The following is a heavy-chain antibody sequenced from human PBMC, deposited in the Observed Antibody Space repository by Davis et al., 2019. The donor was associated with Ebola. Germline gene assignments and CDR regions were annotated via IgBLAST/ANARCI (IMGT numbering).Heavy chain of an antibody. CDR1: GDSFSRNDW. Sequence: SETLSLTCTVSGDSFSRNDWWSWVRQPPGKGLEWIGEIYYSGNTNYNPSLKSRVTISVDKSKNQFSLKLSSVTAADTAVYYCARSKQQLDPFDYWGQGTLVTVSS. CDR3: ARSKQQLDPFDY. CDR2: IYYSGNT. V-gene: IGHV4-4*02. J-gene: IGHJ4*02. D-gene: IGHD6-13*01.